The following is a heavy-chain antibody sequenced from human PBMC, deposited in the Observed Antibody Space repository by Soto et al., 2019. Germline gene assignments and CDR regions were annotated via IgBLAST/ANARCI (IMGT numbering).Heavy chain of an antibody. Sequence: QVQLVQSGAEVKKPGSSVKVSCKASGGTFSSYAISWVRQAPGQGLEWMGGIIPIFGTANYAQKIQGRVTLTADESTSTAYMELSSLRSEETAVYYCARDIRYCSSTSCSNYYYYGMDVWGQGTTVTVSS. D-gene: IGHD2-2*01. CDR2: IIPIFGTA. J-gene: IGHJ6*02. V-gene: IGHV1-69*01. CDR3: ARDIRYCSSTSCSNYYYYGMDV. CDR1: GGTFSSYA.